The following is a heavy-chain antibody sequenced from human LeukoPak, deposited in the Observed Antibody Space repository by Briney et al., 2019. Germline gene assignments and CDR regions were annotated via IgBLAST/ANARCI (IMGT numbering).Heavy chain of an antibody. V-gene: IGHV1-69*06. J-gene: IGHJ3*02. CDR1: GGTFSSYA. D-gene: IGHD2-8*01. CDR2: IIPIFGTA. Sequence: SVKVSCKASGGTFSSYAISWVRQAPGQGLEGMGGIIPIFGTANYAQKFQGRVTITADKSTSTAYMELSSLRSEDTAVYFCASSSVRLGVFDIWGQGTMVTVSS. CDR3: ASSSVRLGVFDI.